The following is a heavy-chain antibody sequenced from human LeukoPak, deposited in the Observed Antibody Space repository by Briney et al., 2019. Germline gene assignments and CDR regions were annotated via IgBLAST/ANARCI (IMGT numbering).Heavy chain of an antibody. J-gene: IGHJ4*02. Sequence: GGSLRLSCAASGFTFISYDMHWVRQAPPEGLEWVAVISYDGSNKYYADSVKGRFTISRDNSKNTLYLQMNSLRAEDTAVYYCAKDQNGRISSGCPPDYWGQGTLVTVSS. CDR1: GFTFISYD. V-gene: IGHV3-30*18. CDR3: AKDQNGRISSGCPPDY. D-gene: IGHD3-22*01. CDR2: ISYDGSNK.